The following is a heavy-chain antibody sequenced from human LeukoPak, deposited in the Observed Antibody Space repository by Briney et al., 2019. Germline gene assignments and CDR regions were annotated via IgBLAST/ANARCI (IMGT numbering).Heavy chain of an antibody. D-gene: IGHD3-22*01. J-gene: IGHJ3*02. CDR3: ARSPPAITTTTVGAFDI. CDR2: IYTSGST. Sequence: PSETLSLTCTVSGGSISSYYWSWIRQPAGKGLEWIGRIYTSGSTNYNPSLKSRVTMSVDTSKNQFSLKLSSVTAADTAVYYCARSPPAITTTTVGAFDIWGQGTMVTVSS. CDR1: GGSISSYY. V-gene: IGHV4-4*07.